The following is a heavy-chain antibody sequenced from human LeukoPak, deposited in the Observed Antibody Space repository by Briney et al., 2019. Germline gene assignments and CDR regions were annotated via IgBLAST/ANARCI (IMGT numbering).Heavy chain of an antibody. J-gene: IGHJ4*02. Sequence: GRSLRLSCAASGFTFSSYAMHWVRQAPGKGLEGVAVISYDGSNKYYADSVKGRFTISRDNSKNTLYLQMNSLRAEDTAVYYCAREGIVGAYFDYWGQGTLVTVSS. CDR3: AREGIVGAYFDY. CDR1: GFTFSSYA. CDR2: ISYDGSNK. V-gene: IGHV3-30*04. D-gene: IGHD1-26*01.